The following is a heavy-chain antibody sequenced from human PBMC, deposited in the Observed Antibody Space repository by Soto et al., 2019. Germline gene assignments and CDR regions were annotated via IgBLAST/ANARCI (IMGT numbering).Heavy chain of an antibody. D-gene: IGHD6-25*01. V-gene: IGHV4-34*01. CDR3: ARAGGSYDYSMDV. Sequence: PHPLSLASAVCGGSFRGYHWRWIRQPAGKGLEWIGEINPSGRTKYKPSLKSRVIISVDTSKNQVSLKLSAVTAADTAVYYCARAGGSYDYSMDVWGQGTTVTVSS. CDR2: INPSGRT. CDR1: GGSFRGYH. J-gene: IGHJ6*02.